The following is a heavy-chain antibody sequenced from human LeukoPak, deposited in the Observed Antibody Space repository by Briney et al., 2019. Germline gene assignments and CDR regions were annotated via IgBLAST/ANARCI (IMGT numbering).Heavy chain of an antibody. D-gene: IGHD4-23*01. CDR3: ARHGYGGNSDWFDP. J-gene: IGHJ5*02. CDR1: GGSISSYY. Sequence: SETLSLTCTVSGGSISSYYWSWIRQPPGKGLEWIGYIYYSGSTNYNPSLKSRVTISVDTFKNQFSLKLSSVTAADTAVYYCARHGYGGNSDWFDPWGQGTLVTVSS. CDR2: IYYSGST. V-gene: IGHV4-59*08.